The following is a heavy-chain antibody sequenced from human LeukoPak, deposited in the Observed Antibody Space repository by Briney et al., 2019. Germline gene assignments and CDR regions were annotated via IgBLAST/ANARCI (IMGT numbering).Heavy chain of an antibody. V-gene: IGHV4-59*01. CDR2: IYYSGST. D-gene: IGHD3-22*01. CDR3: ARYYYDSSGYYRNFDY. CDR1: GGSISSYY. Sequence: PSETLSLTCTVSGGSISSYYWSWIRQPPGKGLEWIGYIYYSGSTNYNPSLKSRVTISVDTSKNQFSLKLSSVTAADTAVYYCARYYYDSSGYYRNFDYWGQGTLVTVSS. J-gene: IGHJ4*02.